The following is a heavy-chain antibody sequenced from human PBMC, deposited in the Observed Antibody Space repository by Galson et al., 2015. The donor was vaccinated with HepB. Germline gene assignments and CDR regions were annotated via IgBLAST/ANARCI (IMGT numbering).Heavy chain of an antibody. CDR2: INPSGGST. Sequence: SVKVSCKASGYTFTSYYMHWVRQAPGQGLEWMGIINPSGGSTSYAQKFQGRVTMTRDTSKNQFSLKLSSVTAADTAVYYCARHYYDSSGYSEAFGYFDYWGQGTLVTVSS. J-gene: IGHJ4*02. V-gene: IGHV1-46*01. CDR1: GYTFTSYY. D-gene: IGHD3-22*01. CDR3: ARHYYDSSGYSEAFGYFDY.